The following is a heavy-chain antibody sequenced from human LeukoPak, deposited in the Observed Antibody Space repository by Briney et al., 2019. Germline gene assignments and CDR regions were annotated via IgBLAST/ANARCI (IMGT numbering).Heavy chain of an antibody. D-gene: IGHD1-26*01. CDR1: GGSISSYY. CDR3: ARESGSYSRQFDY. Sequence: SETLSLTCTVSGGSISSYYWSWIRQPPGKGLEWIGYIYYSGSTTCNPSLKSRVTISVDTSKNQFSLKLSSVTAADTAVYYCARESGSYSRQFDYWGQGTLVTVSS. V-gene: IGHV4-59*01. J-gene: IGHJ4*02. CDR2: IYYSGST.